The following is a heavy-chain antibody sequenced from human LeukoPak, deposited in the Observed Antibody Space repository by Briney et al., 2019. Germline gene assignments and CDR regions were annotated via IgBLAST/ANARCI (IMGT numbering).Heavy chain of an antibody. CDR3: ASSHDSSGSD. CDR2: IRQDGSVK. D-gene: IGHD3-22*01. Sequence: GGSLRLSCAASGFNFGTYWMSWVRQAPGKGLEWLANIRQDGSVKFYVDSVKGRFTISRDNAKSSLYLQMNSLRVEDTAVYYCASSHDSSGSDWGQGTLVTVSS. CDR1: GFNFGTYW. V-gene: IGHV3-7*01. J-gene: IGHJ4*02.